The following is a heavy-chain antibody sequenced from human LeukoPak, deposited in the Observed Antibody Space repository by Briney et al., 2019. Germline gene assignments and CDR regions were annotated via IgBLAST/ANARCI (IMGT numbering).Heavy chain of an antibody. V-gene: IGHV1-18*01. CDR2: ISAYNGNT. CDR3: ARRTYSSSSSLFDY. D-gene: IGHD6-6*01. J-gene: IGHJ4*02. Sequence: GASVKVSCKASGYTFTSYGINWVRQAPGQGPEWMGWISAYNGNTKYAQNLQGRVTMTTDTSTSTAYMELRSLRSDDTAFYYCARRTYSSSSSLFDYWGQGTLVTVSS. CDR1: GYTFTSYG.